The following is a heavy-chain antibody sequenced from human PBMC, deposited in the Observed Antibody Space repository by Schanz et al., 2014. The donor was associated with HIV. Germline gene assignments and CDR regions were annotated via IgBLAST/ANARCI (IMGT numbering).Heavy chain of an antibody. Sequence: QVKLVQSGAEVKRPGSTVKVSCTASGGTLISTYGFSWARQAPGQGLEWMGGIIPIFGTANYAQKFQDRVTITADEPTSTAYMVLRGLRSEDTAVYYCARGPVAVAYTESYGMDVWGQGTTVTVSS. CDR3: ARGPVAVAYTESYGMDV. CDR1: GGTLISTYG. J-gene: IGHJ6*02. D-gene: IGHD6-19*01. CDR2: IIPIFGTA. V-gene: IGHV1-69*01.